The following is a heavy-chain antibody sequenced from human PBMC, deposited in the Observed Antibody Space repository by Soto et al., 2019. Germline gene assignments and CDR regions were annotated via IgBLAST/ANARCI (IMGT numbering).Heavy chain of an antibody. CDR1: GFTFSSYA. V-gene: IGHV3-23*01. D-gene: IGHD6-13*01. CDR3: AKSYSSNWYDYFDY. CDR2: ISGSGDST. J-gene: IGHJ4*02. Sequence: EVQLLESGGGLVQPGGSLRLSCAASGFTFSSYAMSWVRQAPGKGLEWVAAISGSGDSTYYADSVKGRFTISRDTSKNTLSLQMDSLRAEDTALYYCAKSYSSNWYDYFDYWGQGTLVTVSS.